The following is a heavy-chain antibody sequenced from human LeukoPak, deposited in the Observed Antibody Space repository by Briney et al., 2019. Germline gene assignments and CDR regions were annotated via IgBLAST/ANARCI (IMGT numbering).Heavy chain of an antibody. Sequence: SETLSLTCAVNGGSFSGYFWSWIRQPPGKGLEWIGEIYHTGNTMYDPSLKSRVTISLDTSKMHFSLNLTSVTAADTAVYYCTRGLTIDYGGQGTLVTVSS. CDR2: IYHTGNT. J-gene: IGHJ4*02. CDR3: TRGLTIDY. V-gene: IGHV4-34*01. CDR1: GGSFSGYF.